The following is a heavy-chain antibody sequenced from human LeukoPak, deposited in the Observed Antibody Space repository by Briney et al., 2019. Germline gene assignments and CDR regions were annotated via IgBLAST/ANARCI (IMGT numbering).Heavy chain of an antibody. D-gene: IGHD3-9*01. Sequence: GGSLRLSCAASGFTFSSYAMSWVRQAPGKGLEWVSAISGSGGSTYYADSVKGRFTISRDNSKNTLYLQMNSLRAEDTAVYYCAKGGAEGYFDWLDAFDIWGQGTMVTVSS. J-gene: IGHJ3*02. CDR1: GFTFSSYA. CDR3: AKGGAEGYFDWLDAFDI. V-gene: IGHV3-23*01. CDR2: ISGSGGST.